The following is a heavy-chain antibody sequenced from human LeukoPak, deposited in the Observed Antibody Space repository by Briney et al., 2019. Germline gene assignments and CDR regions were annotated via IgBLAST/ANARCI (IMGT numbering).Heavy chain of an antibody. J-gene: IGHJ4*02. CDR1: GGSISSSSYY. CDR3: ARDPYSSSSALDY. V-gene: IGHV4-39*07. CDR2: IYYSGST. D-gene: IGHD6-6*01. Sequence: PSETLSLTCTVSGGSISSSSYYWGWIRQPPGKGLEWIGGIYYSGSTYYNPSLKSRVTISVDTSKNQFSLKLSSVTAADTAVYYCARDPYSSSSALDYWGQGTLVTVSS.